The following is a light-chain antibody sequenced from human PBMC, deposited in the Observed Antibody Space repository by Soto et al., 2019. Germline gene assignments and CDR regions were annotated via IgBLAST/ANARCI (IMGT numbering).Light chain of an antibody. CDR2: GAS. CDR1: QSVSSSY. CDR3: LQRSDWRT. V-gene: IGKV3D-20*02. Sequence: EIVLTQSPGTLSLSPGERATLSCRASQSVSSSYLAWYQHKPGQAPRLLIYGASIRATDIPDRFSGSGSGTDFTLTITRLEPEDFAVYYCLQRSDWRTFGRGTKVEIK. J-gene: IGKJ1*01.